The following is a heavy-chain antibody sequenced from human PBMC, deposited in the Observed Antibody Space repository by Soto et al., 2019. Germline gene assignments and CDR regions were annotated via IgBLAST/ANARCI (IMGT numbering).Heavy chain of an antibody. CDR2: INPNSGGT. V-gene: IGHV1-2*02. CDR1: GYTFTGYY. Sequence: ASVKVSCKASGYTFTGYYMHWVRQAPGQGLEWMGWINPNSGGTNYAQKFQGRVTMTRDTSISTAYMDLSRLRSDDTAVYYCARARARGSSWYVLNYWGQGTLVTVSS. CDR3: ARARARGSSWYVLNY. D-gene: IGHD6-13*01. J-gene: IGHJ4*02.